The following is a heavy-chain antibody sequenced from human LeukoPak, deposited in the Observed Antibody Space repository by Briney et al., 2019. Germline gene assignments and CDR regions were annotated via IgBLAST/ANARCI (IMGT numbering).Heavy chain of an antibody. CDR2: ITSGGHTI. CDR3: ARDGKSGSGSNFDN. CDR1: EFAFSSYE. J-gene: IGHJ4*02. V-gene: IGHV3-48*03. Sequence: PGGCLRLSCAASEFAFSSYEMDWGRQAPGKGLGWLSYITSGGHTIYYADSVKGRFTISRDNARNSLYLQMSSLRVEDTAVYYCARDGKSGSGSNFDNWGQGTLVTVSS. D-gene: IGHD3-10*01.